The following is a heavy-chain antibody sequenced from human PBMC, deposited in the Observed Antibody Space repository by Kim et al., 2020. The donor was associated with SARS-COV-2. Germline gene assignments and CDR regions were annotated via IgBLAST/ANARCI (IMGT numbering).Heavy chain of an antibody. CDR2: IYYSGTT. CDR1: GGSISSGGYY. D-gene: IGHD3-10*01. J-gene: IGHJ4*02. CDR3: AGETPRSGVC. V-gene: IGHV4-31*03. Sequence: SETLSLTCTVSGGSISSGGYYWSWIRQHPGKGLEWIGYIYYSGTTYYNPSLKSRVTISVDTSKNQFSLKLSSVTAADTAVYYCAGETPRSGVCWGQGTLVTVSS.